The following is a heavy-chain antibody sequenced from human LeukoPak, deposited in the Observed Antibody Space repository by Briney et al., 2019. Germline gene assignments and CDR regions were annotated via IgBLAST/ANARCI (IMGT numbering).Heavy chain of an antibody. Sequence: GGSLRLSCAAAGFTFSNYDMHWVRQPSGRGLEWVSAIDAAGDTNYPDSVKGRVAISRENAKNSLYLQMNSLRVGDTAVYYCARRAYGDYGRWYYDLWGRGTLVTVSS. CDR3: ARRAYGDYGRWYYDL. CDR2: IDAAGDT. V-gene: IGHV3-13*01. D-gene: IGHD4-17*01. CDR1: GFTFSNYD. J-gene: IGHJ2*01.